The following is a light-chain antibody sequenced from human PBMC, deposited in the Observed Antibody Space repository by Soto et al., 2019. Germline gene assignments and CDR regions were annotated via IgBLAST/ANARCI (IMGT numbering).Light chain of an antibody. CDR3: QKYNSAPSLT. Sequence: DIQMTQSPSSLSASVGDRVTITCRASQGISNYLAWYQQKPGKVPKLLIYAASTLQSGVPSRFSGSGSGSDFTLTISSLQPEDVATYYCQKYNSAPSLTFGGGTKVEIK. CDR1: QGISNY. V-gene: IGKV1-27*01. CDR2: AAS. J-gene: IGKJ4*01.